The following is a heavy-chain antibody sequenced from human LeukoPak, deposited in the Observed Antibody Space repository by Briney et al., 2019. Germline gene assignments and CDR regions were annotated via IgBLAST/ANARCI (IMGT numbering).Heavy chain of an antibody. CDR1: GFTFSTYW. V-gene: IGHV3-7*01. CDR3: ARVGPQVYCTGDCRNDGFDI. J-gene: IGHJ3*02. Sequence: PGGSLRLSCAASGFTFSTYWMTWVRQAPGKGLEWVANIKEDGSEKYYVGSVKGRFTISRDNTENSLYLQMDSLRADDTAVYYCARVGPQVYCTGDCRNDGFDIWGQGTMVTVSS. D-gene: IGHD2-8*02. CDR2: IKEDGSEK.